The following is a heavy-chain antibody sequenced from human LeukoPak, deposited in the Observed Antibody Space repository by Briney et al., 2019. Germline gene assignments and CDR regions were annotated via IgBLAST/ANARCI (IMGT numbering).Heavy chain of an antibody. Sequence: HPGGSLRLSCAASGFTFDDYAMHWVRQAPGKGLEWVSGISWNSGSIGYADSVKGRFTISRDNAKNSLYLQMNSLRAEDTALYYCAKGGPQYSSSWYYFDYWGQGTLVTVSS. V-gene: IGHV3-9*01. CDR3: AKGGPQYSSSWYYFDY. CDR2: ISWNSGSI. CDR1: GFTFDDYA. J-gene: IGHJ4*02. D-gene: IGHD6-13*01.